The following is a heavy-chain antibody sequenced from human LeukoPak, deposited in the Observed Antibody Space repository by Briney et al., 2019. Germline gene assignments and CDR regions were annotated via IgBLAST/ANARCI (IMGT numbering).Heavy chain of an antibody. Sequence: LSLTCTVSGGSFSSYYWSWIRQPPGKGLEWVSGISWNSGSIGYADSVKGRFTISRDNAKNSLYLQMNSLRAEDTALYYCAKDHYDILTGYYTSGGMDVWGQGTTVTVS. CDR2: ISWNSGSI. J-gene: IGHJ6*02. V-gene: IGHV3-9*01. CDR3: AKDHYDILTGYYTSGGMDV. CDR1: GGSFSSYY. D-gene: IGHD3-9*01.